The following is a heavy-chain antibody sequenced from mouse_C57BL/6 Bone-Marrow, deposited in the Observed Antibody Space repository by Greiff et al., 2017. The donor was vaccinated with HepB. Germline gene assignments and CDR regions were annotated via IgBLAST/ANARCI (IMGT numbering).Heavy chain of an antibody. J-gene: IGHJ2*01. CDR2: IYPGSGNT. CDR3: ARKGYYGSSVTEFDY. CDR1: GYTFTDYY. V-gene: IGHV1-76*01. D-gene: IGHD1-1*01. Sequence: VQLQESGAELVRPGASVKLSCKASGYTFTDYYINWVKQRPGQGLEWIARIYPGSGNTYYNEKFKGKATLTAAKSSSTASMQLSSLPSEDSAVYFCARKGYYGSSVTEFDYCGQGTTLTVSS.